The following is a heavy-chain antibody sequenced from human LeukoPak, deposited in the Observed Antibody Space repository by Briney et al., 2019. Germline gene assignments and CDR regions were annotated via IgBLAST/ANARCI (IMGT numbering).Heavy chain of an antibody. V-gene: IGHV3-33*06. J-gene: IGHJ4*02. CDR2: LWYDGSNT. CDR1: GFTFSSYG. Sequence: PGGSLRLSCAASGFTFSSYGMHWVRQAPGKGLEWVATLWYDGSNTYYADSVKGRFTISRDNSKNTVYLQMDSLRVEDSAIYYCAKESPYASPRNYYFDYWGQGSLVTVSS. CDR3: AKESPYASPRNYYFDY.